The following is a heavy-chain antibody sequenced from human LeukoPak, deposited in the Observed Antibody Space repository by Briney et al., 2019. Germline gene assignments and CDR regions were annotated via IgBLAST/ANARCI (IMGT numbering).Heavy chain of an antibody. Sequence: ASVKVSCKASGYTFTGYYMHWVRQAPGQGLEWMGWINPNSGGTNYAQKFQGWVTMTRDTSISTAYMELSRLRSDDTAVYYCATNLYYYGSGSCLDYWGQGTLVTVSS. CDR2: INPNSGGT. D-gene: IGHD3-10*01. V-gene: IGHV1-2*04. CDR3: ATNLYYYGSGSCLDY. J-gene: IGHJ4*02. CDR1: GYTFTGYY.